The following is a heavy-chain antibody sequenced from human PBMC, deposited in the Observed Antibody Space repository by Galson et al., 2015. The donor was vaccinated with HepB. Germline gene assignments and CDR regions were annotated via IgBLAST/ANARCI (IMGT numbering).Heavy chain of an antibody. CDR1: GGTFSSYA. V-gene: IGHV1-69*06. D-gene: IGHD4-17*01. CDR2: IIPIFGTA. J-gene: IGHJ3*02. CDR3: ARVGQPYGDYAFDI. Sequence: SVKVSCKASGGTFSSYAISWVRQAPGQGLEWMGGIIPIFGTANYAQKFQGRVTITADKSTSTAYMELSSLRSEDTAVYYCARVGQPYGDYAFDIWGQGTMVTVSS.